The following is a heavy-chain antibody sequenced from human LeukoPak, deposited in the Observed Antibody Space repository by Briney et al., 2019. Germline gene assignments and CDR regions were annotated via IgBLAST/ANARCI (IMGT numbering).Heavy chain of an antibody. CDR3: ARGLWFGELLPEDY. CDR2: TNPNSGGT. D-gene: IGHD3-10*01. J-gene: IGHJ4*02. V-gene: IGHV1-2*02. Sequence: ASVKVSCKASGYTFTGYYMHWVRQAPGQGLEWMGWTNPNSGGTNYAQKFQGRVTMTRDTSISTAYMELSRLRSDDTAVYYCARGLWFGELLPEDYWGQGTLVTVSS. CDR1: GYTFTGYY.